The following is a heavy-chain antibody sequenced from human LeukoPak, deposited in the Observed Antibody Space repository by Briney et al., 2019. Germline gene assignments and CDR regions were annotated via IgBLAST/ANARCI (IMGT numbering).Heavy chain of an antibody. CDR1: GVSVTTSGYY. J-gene: IGHJ6*02. Sequence: SETLSLTCTVFGVSVTTSGYYGPWIRQPPGRGLEWIGSISYSGITYYKPSLRGRVTISGDTAKNQFSLKLSSVTAADTAVYYCARHNDYASLMDVWGQGTTVTVSS. CDR2: ISYSGIT. V-gene: IGHV4-39*01. D-gene: IGHD2-2*01. CDR3: ARHNDYASLMDV.